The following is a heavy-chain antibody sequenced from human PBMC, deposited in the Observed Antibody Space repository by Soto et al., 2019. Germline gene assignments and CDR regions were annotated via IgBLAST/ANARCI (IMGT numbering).Heavy chain of an antibody. Sequence: QITLKESGPTLVKPTQTLTLTCTFSGFSLSTSGVGVGWIRQPPGKALEWLALIYWDDDKRYSPSLKSRLTITMDTFRNQVVLTMTNMDPVDTATYYCAHNYFDTSAYYGPFDYWGQGTLVTVSS. CDR1: GFSLSTSGVG. D-gene: IGHD3-22*01. CDR2: IYWDDDK. CDR3: AHNYFDTSAYYGPFDY. J-gene: IGHJ4*02. V-gene: IGHV2-5*02.